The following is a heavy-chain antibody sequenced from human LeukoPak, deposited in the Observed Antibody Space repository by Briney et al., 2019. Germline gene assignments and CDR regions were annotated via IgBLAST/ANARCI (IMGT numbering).Heavy chain of an antibody. Sequence: SETLSLTCTVSGGSISSHYWSWIRQPPGKGLEWIGYIYYSGSTNYNPSLKSRVTISVDTSKNQLSLKLSSVTAADTAVYYCAISSYYYYYYMDVWGKGTTVTVSS. CDR1: GGSISSHY. CDR3: AISSYYYYYYMDV. CDR2: IYYSGST. J-gene: IGHJ6*03. V-gene: IGHV4-59*11.